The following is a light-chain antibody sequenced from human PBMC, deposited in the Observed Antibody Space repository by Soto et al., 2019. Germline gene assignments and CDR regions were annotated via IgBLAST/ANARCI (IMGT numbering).Light chain of an antibody. V-gene: IGKV3-20*01. CDR1: QSVGRNY. CDR3: HQYDVSPLT. CDR2: DAS. Sequence: EIVLTQSPGTLSLSPGESATLSCRASQSVGRNYLAWFQHKPDQAPRLLLYDASNRATGVPDRFSGSGSGTDFTLSVTRLEPEDFAVYYCHQYDVSPLTFGGGTTVEIK. J-gene: IGKJ4*01.